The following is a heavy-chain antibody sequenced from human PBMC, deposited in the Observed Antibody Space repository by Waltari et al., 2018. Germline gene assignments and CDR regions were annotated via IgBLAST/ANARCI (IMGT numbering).Heavy chain of an antibody. J-gene: IGHJ4*02. CDR2: MNPNSGNT. CDR3: ARGYPFSFYGSGTYYNVYDY. Sequence: QVQLVQSGAEVKKPGASVQVSCRASGSTFISYDINCVRQATGQGLEWMGWMNPNSGNTDYAQKFQGRVTMTRNTSISTAYMELSSLRSEDTAVYYCARGYPFSFYGSGTYYNVYDYWGQGTLVTVSS. D-gene: IGHD3-10*01. V-gene: IGHV1-8*01. CDR1: GSTFISYD.